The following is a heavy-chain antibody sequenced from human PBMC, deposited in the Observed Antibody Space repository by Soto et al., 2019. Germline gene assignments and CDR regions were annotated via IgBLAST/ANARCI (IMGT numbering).Heavy chain of an antibody. D-gene: IGHD2-21*02. J-gene: IGHJ1*01. V-gene: IGHV1-2*02. CDR2: LNANSGAT. CDR3: ARDWVSDWTRELYFQH. Sequence: QVQLVQSGAEVKKPGASVKVSCKASGYTFTGYYMHWVRQAPGQGLEWMGWLNANSGATTYAQKFQGRVTMTRDTSISTAYMELSRLTSDDTAVYYCARDWVSDWTRELYFQHWGQGTLVTVS. CDR1: GYTFTGYY.